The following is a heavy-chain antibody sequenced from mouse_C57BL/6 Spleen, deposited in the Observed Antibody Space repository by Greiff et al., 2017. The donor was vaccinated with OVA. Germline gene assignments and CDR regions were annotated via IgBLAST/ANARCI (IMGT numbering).Heavy chain of an antibody. Sequence: VQLQQPGTELVKPGASVKLSCKASGYTFTSYWMHWVKQRPGPGLEWIGNINPSNGGTNYNEKFKSKATLTVDKSSSTAYMQLSSLTSEDSAVYYCAREGYFGRGAPFDYWGQGTTLTVSS. J-gene: IGHJ2*01. V-gene: IGHV1-53*01. CDR2: INPSNGGT. CDR3: AREGYFGRGAPFDY. D-gene: IGHD1-1*01. CDR1: GYTFTSYW.